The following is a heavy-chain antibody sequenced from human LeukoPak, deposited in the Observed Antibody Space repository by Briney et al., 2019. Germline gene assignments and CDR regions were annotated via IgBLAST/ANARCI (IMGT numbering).Heavy chain of an antibody. CDR2: INPSGGST. CDR1: GYTFTSYY. Sequence: ASVKVSCKASGYTFTSYYMHWVRQAPGQGLEWMGIINPSGGSTSYAQKFQGRVTMTRATSTSTVYMELSSLRSEDTAVYYCARVKSQSPLTYYYDSSGYASAFDIWGQGTMVTVSS. J-gene: IGHJ3*02. V-gene: IGHV1-46*01. D-gene: IGHD3-22*01. CDR3: ARVKSQSPLTYYYDSSGYASAFDI.